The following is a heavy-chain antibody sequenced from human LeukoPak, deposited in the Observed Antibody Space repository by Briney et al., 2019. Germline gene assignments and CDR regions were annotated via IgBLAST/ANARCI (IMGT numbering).Heavy chain of an antibody. CDR3: ARWRLYQNWFDP. D-gene: IGHD2-2*02. CDR2: ISAYNGNT. CDR1: GGTFTSYA. V-gene: IGHV1-18*01. J-gene: IGHJ5*02. Sequence: ASVKVSCKASGGTFTSYAISWVRQAPGQGLEWMGWISAYNGNTNYAQKLQGRVTMTTDTSTSTAYMELRSLRSDDTAVYYCARWRLYQNWFDPWGQGALVTVSS.